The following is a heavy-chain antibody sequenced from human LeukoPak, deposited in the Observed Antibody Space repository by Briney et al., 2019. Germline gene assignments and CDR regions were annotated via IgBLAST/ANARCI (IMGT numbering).Heavy chain of an antibody. D-gene: IGHD4-17*01. V-gene: IGHV1-2*02. CDR1: GYTFTGYY. CDR3: ARGFGGDYVYAFDI. J-gene: IGHJ3*02. Sequence: ASVKVSCKASGYTFTGYYMHWVRQAPAPGLELMGWINPNSGGTNYAQKFQGRVTMTRDTSISTAYMELSRLRSDDTAVYYCARGFGGDYVYAFDIWGQGTMVTVSS. CDR2: INPNSGGT.